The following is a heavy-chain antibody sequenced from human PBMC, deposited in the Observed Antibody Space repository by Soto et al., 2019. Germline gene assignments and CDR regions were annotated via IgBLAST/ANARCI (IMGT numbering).Heavy chain of an antibody. CDR3: ARDSGLDY. Sequence: GGSLRLSCAASGFTFSSYAMHWVRQAPGKGLEWVAVISYDGSNKYYADSVKGRFTISRDNSKNTLYLQMNSLRAEDTAVYYCARDSGLDYWGKGTLVTVSS. CDR2: ISYDGSNK. J-gene: IGHJ4*02. V-gene: IGHV3-30-3*01. CDR1: GFTFSSYA.